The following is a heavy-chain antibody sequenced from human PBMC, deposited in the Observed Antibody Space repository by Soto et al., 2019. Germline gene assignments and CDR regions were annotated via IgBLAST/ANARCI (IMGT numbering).Heavy chain of an antibody. CDR3: AHEQDYSSTSCLKDAFDI. CDR1: VFSLSTSGVG. Sequence: QITLKESGPTLVKPTQTLTLTCTFSVFSLSTSGVGVGWIRQPPGKALEWLALIYWDDDKRYSPSLKSRLTNTKDPSKNQVVLTMTNMDPVDTATYYCAHEQDYSSTSCLKDAFDIWGQGTMVTVSS. D-gene: IGHD2-2*01. CDR2: IYWDDDK. V-gene: IGHV2-5*02. J-gene: IGHJ3*02.